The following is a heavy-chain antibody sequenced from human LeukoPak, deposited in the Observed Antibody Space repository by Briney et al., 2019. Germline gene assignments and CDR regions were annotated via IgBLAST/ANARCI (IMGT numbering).Heavy chain of an antibody. D-gene: IGHD3-10*01. Sequence: GGSLRLSCAASGFTFSSYAMSWVRQAPGKGLEWVSAISSSGSTIYYADSVKGRFTISRDNARNSLYLQMNSLRAEDTAVYYCARGPGELSNHWGQGTLVTVSS. CDR1: GFTFSSYA. V-gene: IGHV3-48*04. CDR3: ARGPGELSNH. CDR2: ISSSGSTI. J-gene: IGHJ5*02.